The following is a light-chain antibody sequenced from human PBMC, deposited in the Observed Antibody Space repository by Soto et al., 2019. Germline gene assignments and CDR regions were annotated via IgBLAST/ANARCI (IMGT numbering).Light chain of an antibody. CDR1: SSDVLSYDV. J-gene: IGLJ3*02. V-gene: IGLV2-23*01. CDR2: EGN. Sequence: QSALTQPASVSGSPGQSITISCTGTSSDVLSYDVVSWYQQHPGKAPKLIIYEGNKRPSGVSNRFSGHRSGNMASLTISGLQAEDEADYCCCSYVYSNSWVFGGGTKLTVL. CDR3: CSYVYSNSWV.